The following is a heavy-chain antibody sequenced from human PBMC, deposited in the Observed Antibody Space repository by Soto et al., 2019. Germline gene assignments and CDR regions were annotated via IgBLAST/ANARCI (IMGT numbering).Heavy chain of an antibody. D-gene: IGHD3-22*01. CDR3: ARRGGSGYYYPSGYFDY. V-gene: IGHV4-59*12. Sequence: SETPSLTCTVSGGSISSYYWSWIRQPPGKGLEWIGYIYYSGSTNYNPSLKSRVTISVDTSKNQFSLELSSVTAADTAVYYCARRGGSGYYYPSGYFDYWGQGTLVTVSS. CDR1: GGSISSYY. J-gene: IGHJ4*02. CDR2: IYYSGST.